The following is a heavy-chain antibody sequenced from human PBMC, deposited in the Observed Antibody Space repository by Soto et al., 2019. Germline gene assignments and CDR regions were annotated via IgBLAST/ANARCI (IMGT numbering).Heavy chain of an antibody. CDR2: ISNDGINE. Sequence: QVQLVESGGSVVQPGRSLRLSCEASGFTFTSYAMHWVRQAPGKGLEWVAVISNDGINEYYADSVKGRFTISRDNSKNTLFLQMSSLRVEDTAVYYCARDRLRLGELSLIGYFDYGGQGTLVTVSS. J-gene: IGHJ4*02. V-gene: IGHV3-30*15. CDR1: GFTFTSYA. CDR3: ARDRLRLGELSLIGYFDY. D-gene: IGHD3-16*02.